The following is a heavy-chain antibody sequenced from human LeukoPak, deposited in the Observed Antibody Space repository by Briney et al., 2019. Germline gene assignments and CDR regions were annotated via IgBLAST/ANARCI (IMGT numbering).Heavy chain of an antibody. CDR2: ISSSGSTI. V-gene: IGHV3-11*04. CDR3: AGDYYDSSGYLY. D-gene: IGHD3-22*01. Sequence: PGGSLRLSCAASGFTFSDHYMSWIRQAPGKGLEWVSYISSSGSTIYYADSVKGRFTISRDNAKNSLYLQMNSLRAEDTAAYYCAGDYYDSSGYLYWGQGTLVTVSS. CDR1: GFTFSDHY. J-gene: IGHJ4*02.